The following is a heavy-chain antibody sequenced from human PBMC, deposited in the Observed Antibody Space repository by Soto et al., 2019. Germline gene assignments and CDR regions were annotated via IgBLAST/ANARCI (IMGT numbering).Heavy chain of an antibody. J-gene: IGHJ6*02. V-gene: IGHV1-18*01. CDR2: ISAYNGNT. CDR1: GYTFTSYG. Sequence: QVQLVQSGAEVKKPGASVKVSCKASGYTFTSYGISWVRQAPGQGLEWMGWISAYNGNTNYAQKLQGRVTMTTDTSTSTAYMEMRSLRSDDTAVYYCARDREVKTDILTAEKEYYYYGMDVWGQWITVAVSS. CDR3: ARDREVKTDILTAEKEYYYYGMDV. D-gene: IGHD3-9*01.